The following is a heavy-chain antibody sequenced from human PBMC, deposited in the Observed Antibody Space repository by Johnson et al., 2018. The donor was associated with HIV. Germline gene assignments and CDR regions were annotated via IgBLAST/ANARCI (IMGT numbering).Heavy chain of an antibody. Sequence: QVQLVESGGVVVQPGGSLRLSCAASGFTFKEYGMSWVRQGPGKGLEWVAFTRFDGSNKNYADSVKGRFTVSRDNSKNTLFLQMNGLRAEDTAVYYCAREGRTGPDTFDIWGQGTMLTVSS. CDR1: GFTFKEYG. CDR2: TRFDGSNK. V-gene: IGHV3-30*02. J-gene: IGHJ3*02. CDR3: AREGRTGPDTFDI.